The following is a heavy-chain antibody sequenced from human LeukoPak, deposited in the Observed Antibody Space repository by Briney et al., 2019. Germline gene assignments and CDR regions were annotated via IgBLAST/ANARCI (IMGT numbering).Heavy chain of an antibody. CDR1: GFTFSSYS. D-gene: IGHD2-2*01. CDR2: ISSSSTI. CDR3: ARDETYGFDP. V-gene: IGHV3-48*01. Sequence: GRSLRLSCAASGFTFSSYSMNWVRQAPGKGLEWVSYISSSSTIYYADSVKGRFTISRDNAKNSLYLQMNSLRAEDTAVYYCARDETYGFDPWGQGTLVTVSS. J-gene: IGHJ5*02.